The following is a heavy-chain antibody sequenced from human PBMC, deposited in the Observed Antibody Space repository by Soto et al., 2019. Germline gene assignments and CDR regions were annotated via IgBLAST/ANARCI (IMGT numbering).Heavy chain of an antibody. V-gene: IGHV1-69*01. CDR3: ARDLGCSGGSCSDY. D-gene: IGHD2-15*01. CDR2: IIPIFGTA. Sequence: QVQLVQSGAEVKKPGSSVKVSCKASGGTFSSYAISWVQQAPGQGLEWMGGIIPIFGTANYAQKFQGRVTITADESTSTAYMELSSLRSEDTAVYYCARDLGCSGGSCSDYWGQGTLVTVSS. CDR1: GGTFSSYA. J-gene: IGHJ4*02.